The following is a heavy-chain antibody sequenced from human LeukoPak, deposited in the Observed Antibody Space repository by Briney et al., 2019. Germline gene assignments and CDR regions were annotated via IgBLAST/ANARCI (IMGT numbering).Heavy chain of an antibody. J-gene: IGHJ5*02. CDR2: IDASGVNT. CDR1: GFTFSTYG. D-gene: IGHD6-19*01. V-gene: IGHV3-23*01. Sequence: GGSLRLSCAASGFTFSTYGMYWVRQAPGKGLEWVSCIDASGVNTYYADSVKGRFTISRDNSNNTLYLQMNSLRAEDTAVYYCAKGSGSGWYGWFDPWGQGTLVTVSS. CDR3: AKGSGSGWYGWFDP.